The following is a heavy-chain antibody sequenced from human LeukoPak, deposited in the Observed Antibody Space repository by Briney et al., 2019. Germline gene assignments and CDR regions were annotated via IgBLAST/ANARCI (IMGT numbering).Heavy chain of an antibody. V-gene: IGHV1-2*02. CDR1: GYTFTDYY. CDR2: INPNSGGT. D-gene: IGHD3-10*01. J-gene: IGHJ4*02. Sequence: GASVKVSCKASGYTFTDYYMHWVRQAPGQGLEWMGWINPNSGGTTYAQNFQDRVTITRDTSISTAYMELSRLRSDDTGVYYCARIYSLGSFYNYWGQGTLVTVSS. CDR3: ARIYSLGSFYNY.